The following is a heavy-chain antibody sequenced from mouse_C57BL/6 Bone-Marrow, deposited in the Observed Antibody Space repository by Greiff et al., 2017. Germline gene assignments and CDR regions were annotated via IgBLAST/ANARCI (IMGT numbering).Heavy chain of an antibody. Sequence: QVQLKESGPELARPWASVKISCQAFYTFSRRVHFAIRDTNYWLQWVKQRPGQSLEGMGAIYPGNGDTSYNKKFKGKATLTADKSSSTAYKQLSSLTSDDSAVYYCAYHSNYWYFDVWGTGTTVTVSS. CDR1: YTFSRRVH. V-gene: IGHV1-87*01. CDR3: SDDSAVYYCAYHSNYWYFDV. J-gene: IGHJ1*03. D-gene: IGHD2-5*01. CDR2: GQSLEGMG.